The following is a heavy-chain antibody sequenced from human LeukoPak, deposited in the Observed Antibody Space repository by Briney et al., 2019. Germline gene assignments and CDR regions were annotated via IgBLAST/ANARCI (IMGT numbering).Heavy chain of an antibody. V-gene: IGHV3-23*01. CDR3: ARDLAWGAFDY. CDR2: ISGSGGSI. D-gene: IGHD7-27*01. Sequence: GGSLRLSCAASGFTFSNYWMHWVRQAPGKGLEWVSGISGSGGSIYYADSVKGRFTISRDNSKNTLYLQMNSLRAEDTAVYYCARDLAWGAFDYWGQGTLVTVSS. CDR1: GFTFSNYW. J-gene: IGHJ4*02.